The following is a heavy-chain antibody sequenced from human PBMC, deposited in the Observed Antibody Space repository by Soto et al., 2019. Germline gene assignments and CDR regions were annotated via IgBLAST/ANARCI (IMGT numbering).Heavy chain of an antibody. J-gene: IGHJ4*02. CDR2: ISAYNGET. V-gene: IGHV1-18*01. D-gene: IGHD1-26*01. CDR3: ARDSGSYMYVSD. Sequence: QVQLVQSGAEVKKPGASVKVSCKASGYTFTSSGFSWVRQAPGQGLEWMAWISAYNGETHYAQKFQGRVTMTTDTSKSTSYMELRRLRSDDTAVYYCARDSGSYMYVSDWGQGTLVTVSS. CDR1: GYTFTSSG.